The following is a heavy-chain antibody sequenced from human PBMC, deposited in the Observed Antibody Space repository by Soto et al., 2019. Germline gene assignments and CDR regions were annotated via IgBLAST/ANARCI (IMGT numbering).Heavy chain of an antibody. Sequence: VGSLILSCAASGFTFGSYSMNWLRQAPGKGLEWVSSISSSSSYIYYADSVKGRFTISRDNAKNSLYLQMNSLRAEDTAVYYCAREVSIQLWNPVAIDYWGQGTLVTAPQ. CDR1: GFTFGSYS. D-gene: IGHD5-18*01. J-gene: IGHJ4*02. CDR2: ISSSSSYI. CDR3: AREVSIQLWNPVAIDY. V-gene: IGHV3-21*01.